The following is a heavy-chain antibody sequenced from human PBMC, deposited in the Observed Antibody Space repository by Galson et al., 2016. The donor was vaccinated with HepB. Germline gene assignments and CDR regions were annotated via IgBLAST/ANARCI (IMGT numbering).Heavy chain of an antibody. Sequence: SLRLSCAVSGFTFSNYAMTWVRQAPGKGLEWVSVISGGSGSGSIYYTDSVKGRFTISRDRSKNTLYLQMDSLRAEDTAIHYCAKAGSGYSENYFDYWGQGTLVTVSS. J-gene: IGHJ4*02. CDR3: AKAGSGYSENYFDY. CDR2: ISGGSGSGSI. D-gene: IGHD5-12*01. V-gene: IGHV3-23*01. CDR1: GFTFSNYA.